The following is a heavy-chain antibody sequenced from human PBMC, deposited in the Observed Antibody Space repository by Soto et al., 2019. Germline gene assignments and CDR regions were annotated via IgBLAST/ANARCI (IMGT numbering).Heavy chain of an antibody. CDR2: ISSHGRDI. CDR1: GFTFTSDS. J-gene: IGHJ3*02. V-gene: IGHV3-21*04. Sequence: PGGSLRLSCEASGFTFTSDSMTWVRQAPGKGLEWVSSISSHGRDIFYADSVKGRFTISRDGSKNTLYLQMNSLTAGDTAVYYCAKATATGGGAFDICGQGTMVTVSS. CDR3: AKATATGGGAFDI. D-gene: IGHD2-8*02.